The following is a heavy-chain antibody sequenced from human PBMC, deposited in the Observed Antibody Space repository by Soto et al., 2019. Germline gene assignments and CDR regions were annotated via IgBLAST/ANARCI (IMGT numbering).Heavy chain of an antibody. V-gene: IGHV2-5*01. CDR2: IYWNDDK. CDR3: ARRRGLVRFLGFDP. CDR1: GFSLSTSGVG. Sequence: GPTLGNPTPPLTLTCTFSGFSLSTSGVGVGWIRQPPGKALEWLALIYWNDDKRYSPSLKSRLTTTKDTSKNQVVLTMTNMDPVDTATYYCARRRGLVRFLGFDPWGQGTLVTVSS. J-gene: IGHJ5*02. D-gene: IGHD3-3*01.